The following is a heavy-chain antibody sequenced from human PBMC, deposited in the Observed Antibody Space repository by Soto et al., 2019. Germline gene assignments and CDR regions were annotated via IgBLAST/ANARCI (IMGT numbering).Heavy chain of an antibody. Sequence: QLQLQESGPGLVKPSETLSLTCTVSGGSISSSSYYWGWIRQPPGKGLEWIGSIYYSGSTYYNPSLKSRVTLSVDTSKNQFSLKLSSVTAADTAVYYCARHGGPYCGGDCYSGSDYWGQGTLVTVSS. J-gene: IGHJ4*02. CDR2: IYYSGST. CDR3: ARHGGPYCGGDCYSGSDY. V-gene: IGHV4-39*01. CDR1: GGSISSSSYY. D-gene: IGHD2-21*02.